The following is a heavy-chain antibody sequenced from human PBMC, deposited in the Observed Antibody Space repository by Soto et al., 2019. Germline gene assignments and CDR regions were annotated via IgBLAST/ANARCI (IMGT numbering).Heavy chain of an antibody. CDR1: GGSISSSSYY. J-gene: IGHJ6*03. CDR3: ARGDFYYYYMDV. CDR2: IYYSGST. V-gene: IGHV4-39*07. Sequence: SETLSLTCTVSGGSISSSSYYWGWIRQPPGKGLEWIGSIYYSGSTYYNPSLKSRVTISVDTSKNQFSLKLSSVTAADTAVYYCARGDFYYYYMDVWGKGTTVTVSS.